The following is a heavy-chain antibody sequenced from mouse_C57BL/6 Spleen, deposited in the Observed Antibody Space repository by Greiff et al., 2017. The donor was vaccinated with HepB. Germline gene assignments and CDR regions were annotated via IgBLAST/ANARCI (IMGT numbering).Heavy chain of an antibody. CDR3: ARNYYGSSENYFDY. CDR1: GFTFSDYG. CDR2: ISSGSSTI. J-gene: IGHJ2*01. Sequence: EVKLMESGGGLVKPGGSLKLSCAASGFTFSDYGMHWVRQAPEKGLEWVAYISSGSSTIYYADTVKGRFTISRDNAKNTLFLQMTSLRSEDTAMYYCARNYYGSSENYFDYWGQGTTLTVSS. D-gene: IGHD1-1*01. V-gene: IGHV5-17*01.